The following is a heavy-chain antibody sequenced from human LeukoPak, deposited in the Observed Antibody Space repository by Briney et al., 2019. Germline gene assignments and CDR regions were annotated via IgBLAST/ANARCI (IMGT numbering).Heavy chain of an antibody. CDR2: ISVYNGNT. CDR1: GYTFTSYG. V-gene: IGHV1-18*01. J-gene: IGHJ4*02. Sequence: ASVKVSCKASGYTFTSYGISWVRQAPGQGLEWMGWISVYNGNTNYAQKLQGRVTMTTDTSTSTAYMELRSLRSDDTAVYYCARGGYCSGGSCYGYFDYWGQGTLVTVSS. CDR3: ARGGYCSGGSCYGYFDY. D-gene: IGHD2-15*01.